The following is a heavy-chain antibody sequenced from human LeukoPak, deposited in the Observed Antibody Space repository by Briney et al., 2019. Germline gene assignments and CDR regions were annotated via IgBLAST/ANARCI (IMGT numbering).Heavy chain of an antibody. J-gene: IGHJ4*02. CDR2: INHSGST. Sequence: SETLSLTCAVYGGSFSGYYWSWIRQPPGKGLEWIGGINHSGSTNYNLSLKSRVTISVDTSKNQFSLKLSSVTAADTAVYYCARARTYYYDSNFDYWGQGTLVTVSS. V-gene: IGHV4-34*01. CDR1: GGSFSGYY. CDR3: ARARTYYYDSNFDY. D-gene: IGHD3-22*01.